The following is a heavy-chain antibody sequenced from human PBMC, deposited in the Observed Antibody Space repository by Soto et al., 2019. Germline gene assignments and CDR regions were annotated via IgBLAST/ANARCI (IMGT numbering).Heavy chain of an antibody. J-gene: IGHJ6*02. Sequence: VASVKVSCKASGGTFSSYAISWVRQAPGQGLEWMGGIIPIFGTANYAQKFQGRVTITADESTSTAYMELSSLRSEDTAVYYCARAYCTNGVCYASYYYYGMDVWGQGTTVTVSS. CDR1: GGTFSSYA. V-gene: IGHV1-69*13. CDR2: IIPIFGTA. D-gene: IGHD2-8*01. CDR3: ARAYCTNGVCYASYYYYGMDV.